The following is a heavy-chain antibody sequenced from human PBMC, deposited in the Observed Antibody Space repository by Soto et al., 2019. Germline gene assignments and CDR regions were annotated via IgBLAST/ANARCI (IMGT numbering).Heavy chain of an antibody. V-gene: IGHV3-23*01. CDR3: AKGRCCTTGVCYQPFDY. J-gene: IGHJ4*02. CDR1: GFTFSSYD. CDR2: IGGSGGST. Sequence: LILSCAASGFTFSSYDMTWVRQAPGKGREGVSAIGGSGGSTYYPNSVTGRFTISRANSKNTLSLQMPSLSAVASAVYYCAKGRCCTTGVCYQPFDYWGQGTLVTVSS. D-gene: IGHD2-8*01.